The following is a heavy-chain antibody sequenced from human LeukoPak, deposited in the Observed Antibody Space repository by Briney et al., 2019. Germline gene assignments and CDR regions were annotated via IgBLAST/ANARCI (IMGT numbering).Heavy chain of an antibody. Sequence: ASQTLSLTCTVSGGSISSGSYYWSWIRQPAGKGLEWIGRIYTSGSTNYNPSLKSRVTISVDTSKNQFSLKLSSVTAADTAVYYCARGISGSYYYYYYYMDVWGKGTTVTVSS. CDR3: ARGISGSYYYYYYYMDV. CDR2: IYTSGST. CDR1: GGSISSGSYY. V-gene: IGHV4-61*02. J-gene: IGHJ6*03. D-gene: IGHD3-10*01.